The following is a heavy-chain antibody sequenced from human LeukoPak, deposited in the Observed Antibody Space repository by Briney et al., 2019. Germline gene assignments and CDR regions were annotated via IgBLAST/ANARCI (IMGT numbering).Heavy chain of an antibody. V-gene: IGHV4-38-2*01. CDR2: IYHSGST. J-gene: IGHJ4*02. D-gene: IGHD2-2*01. CDR1: GYSISSGYY. Sequence: PSETLSLTCAVSGYSISSGYYWGWIQQPPGKGLEWIGSIYHSGSTYYNPSLKSRVTISVDTSKNQFSLRLSSVTAADTAVYYCARGDLPTIVVVPAAIGYWGQGTLVTVSS. CDR3: ARGDLPTIVVVPAAIGY.